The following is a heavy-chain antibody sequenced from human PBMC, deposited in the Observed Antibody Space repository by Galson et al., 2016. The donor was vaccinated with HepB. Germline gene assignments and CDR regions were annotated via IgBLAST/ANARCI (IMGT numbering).Heavy chain of an antibody. D-gene: IGHD6-13*01. CDR3: ARGVAAAPIGGYYSALDV. CDR2: INLDETEK. V-gene: IGHV3-7*02. Sequence: SLRLSCAVSGFTFSNYWMSWVRQAPGKGPEWVADINLDETEKYYMDSVRGRLTIFRDNAKNLLFLQMNDLRVEDTAVYYCARGVAAAPIGGYYSALDVWGQGTTVTVPS. CDR1: GFTFSNYW. J-gene: IGHJ6*02.